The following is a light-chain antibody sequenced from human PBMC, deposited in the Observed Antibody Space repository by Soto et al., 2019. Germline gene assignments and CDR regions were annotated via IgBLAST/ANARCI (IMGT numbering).Light chain of an antibody. CDR1: QSVISSS. V-gene: IGKV3D-7*01. J-gene: IGKJ1*01. Sequence: PGDRVTLACRASQSVISSSLTWYQQKPGQAPRLLIYGASTRATSIPARFSGSGSGTDFTLTISSLQPEDFAVYYCQQDYNFPNTFGQGTKVEIK. CDR3: QQDYNFPNT. CDR2: GAS.